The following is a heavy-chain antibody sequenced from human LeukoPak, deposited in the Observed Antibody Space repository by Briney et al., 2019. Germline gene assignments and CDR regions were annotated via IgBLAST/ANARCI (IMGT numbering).Heavy chain of an antibody. CDR3: TSYGQVEYYYDSNGY. Sequence: GGSLRLSCAASGFTFGDYAMSWFRQAPGKGLEWVGFIRSKAYGGTTEYAASVKGRFTISRDDSKSIAYLQMNSLKTEDTAVYYCTSYGQVEYYYDSNGYWGQGTLVTVSS. CDR1: GFTFGDYA. V-gene: IGHV3-49*03. D-gene: IGHD3-22*01. J-gene: IGHJ4*02. CDR2: IRSKAYGGTT.